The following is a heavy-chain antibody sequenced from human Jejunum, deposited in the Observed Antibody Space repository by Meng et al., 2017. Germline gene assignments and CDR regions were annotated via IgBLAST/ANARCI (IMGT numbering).Heavy chain of an antibody. CDR1: GGSLNAYI. Sequence: VQLQQWGGGLLKPSETLSLPCAVYGGSLNAYIWSWIRQAPGKGLEWIGEINHSGSTTYGPSLKSRVTISADSSKNQFSLSLRSVTAADTAVYYRAREGGYSYGPMQWGQGTLVTVSS. D-gene: IGHD5-18*01. V-gene: IGHV4-34*01. CDR3: AREGGYSYGPMQ. CDR2: INHSGST. J-gene: IGHJ4*02.